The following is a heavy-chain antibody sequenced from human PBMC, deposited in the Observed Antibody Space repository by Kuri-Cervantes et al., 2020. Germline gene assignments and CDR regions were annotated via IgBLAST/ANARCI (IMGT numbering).Heavy chain of an antibody. V-gene: IGHV1-3*01. CDR1: GYTFISFA. J-gene: IGHJ5*02. CDR2: INAANGDT. Sequence: ASVKVSCKASGYTFISFAMYWVRQAPGQRLEWMGWINAANGDTQYSQNFQGRVTITRDTSATTAYMELSSLRSEDTAVYYCARGPYCSGTSCHFMDWFDPWGQGTLVTVSS. CDR3: ARGPYCSGTSCHFMDWFDP. D-gene: IGHD2-2*01.